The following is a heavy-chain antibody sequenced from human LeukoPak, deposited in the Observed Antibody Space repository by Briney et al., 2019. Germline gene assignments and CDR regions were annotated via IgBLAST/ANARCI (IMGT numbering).Heavy chain of an antibody. V-gene: IGHV3-23*01. CDR3: AKCIVGATAPFDY. J-gene: IGHJ4*02. CDR1: GFTFSIYA. D-gene: IGHD1-26*01. Sequence: GGSLRLSCAASGFTFSIYAMSWVRQAPGKGLEWVSAISGSGGSTYYADSVKGRFTISRDNSKNTLYLQMNSLRAEDTAVYYCAKCIVGATAPFDYWGQGTLVTVSS. CDR2: ISGSGGST.